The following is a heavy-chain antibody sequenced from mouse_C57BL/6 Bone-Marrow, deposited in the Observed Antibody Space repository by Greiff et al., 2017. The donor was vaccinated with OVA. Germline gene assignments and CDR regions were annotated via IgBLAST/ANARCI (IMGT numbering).Heavy chain of an antibody. D-gene: IGHD4-1*02. CDR3: ARGPTGNDWYFDV. CDR2: INPSTGGT. J-gene: IGHJ1*03. Sequence: VQLQQSGPELVKPGASVKISCKASGYSFTGYYMNWVKQSPEKSLEWIGEINPSTGGTTYNQKFKAKATLTVDKSSSTAYMQLKSLTSEDSAVSYCARGPTGNDWYFDVWGTGTTVTVSS. CDR1: GYSFTGYY. V-gene: IGHV1-42*01.